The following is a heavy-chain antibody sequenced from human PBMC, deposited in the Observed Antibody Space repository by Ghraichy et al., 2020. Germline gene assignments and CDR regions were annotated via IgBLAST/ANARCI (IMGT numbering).Heavy chain of an antibody. D-gene: IGHD2-15*01. CDR2: ISSSSSTI. Sequence: GGSLRLSCAASGFTFSSYSMNWVRQAPGKGLEWVSYISSSSSTIYYADSVKGRFTISRDNAKNSLYLQMNSLRDEDTAVYYCARGSSEDTVVVVAATPHWFDPWGQGTLVTVSS. CDR1: GFTFSSYS. V-gene: IGHV3-48*02. CDR3: ARGSSEDTVVVVAATPHWFDP. J-gene: IGHJ5*02.